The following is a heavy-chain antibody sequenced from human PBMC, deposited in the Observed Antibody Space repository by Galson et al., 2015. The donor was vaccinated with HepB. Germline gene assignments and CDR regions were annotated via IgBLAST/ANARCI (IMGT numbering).Heavy chain of an antibody. CDR1: GFTFENHA. V-gene: IGHV3-30*04. CDR2: ISNDGSRK. Sequence: SLRLSCAASGFTFENHAMHWVRQAPGKGPEWVAVISNDGSRKYYADSVRGRFTISRDNSTNTLYLQMNSLRTEDTAFYYCARPMYSSSSNSVVDYWGQGPLVTVSS. CDR3: ARPMYSSSSNSVVDY. D-gene: IGHD6-6*01. J-gene: IGHJ4*02.